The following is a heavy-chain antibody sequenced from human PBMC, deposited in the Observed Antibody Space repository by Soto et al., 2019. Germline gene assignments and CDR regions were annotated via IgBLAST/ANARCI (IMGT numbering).Heavy chain of an antibody. Sequence: QVQLVQSGAEVKKPGSSVKVSCKASGGTFSSYTISWVRQAPGQGLEWMGRIIPILGIANYAQKFQGRVTITADKSTSTAYMELSSLRSEDTAVYYCAGDRVAALAPYYYYMDVWGKGTTVTVSS. CDR3: AGDRVAALAPYYYYMDV. D-gene: IGHD6-13*01. V-gene: IGHV1-69*08. J-gene: IGHJ6*03. CDR1: GGTFSSYT. CDR2: IIPILGIA.